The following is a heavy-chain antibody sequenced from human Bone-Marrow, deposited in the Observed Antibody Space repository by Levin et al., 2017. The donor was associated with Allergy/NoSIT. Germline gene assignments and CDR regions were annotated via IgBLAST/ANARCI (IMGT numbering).Heavy chain of an antibody. CDR2: ISRSSSTV. V-gene: IGHV3-48*02. Sequence: GGSLRLSCAASGFTFSNYNMHWVRQAPGKGLEWVSYISRSSSTVYYADSVKGRFTISRDDAKNSLYLQMNSLRDEDTAVYYCARVSGYYAPFDYWGQGTLVTVSS. J-gene: IGHJ4*02. D-gene: IGHD3-3*01. CDR1: GFTFSNYN. CDR3: ARVSGYYAPFDY.